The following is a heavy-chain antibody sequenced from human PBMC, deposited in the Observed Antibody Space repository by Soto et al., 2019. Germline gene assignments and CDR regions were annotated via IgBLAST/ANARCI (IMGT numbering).Heavy chain of an antibody. J-gene: IGHJ4*02. D-gene: IGHD6-13*01. CDR3: ARGRLAAAGFNY. Sequence: QVQLVQSGAEVKKPGASVKVSCKASGYTFTSYDINWVRQATGQGLEWMGWMNPPSGYTGYAQKFQGRVTMTMNTSISTAYMELSSLRSEDTAVYYCARGRLAAAGFNYWGQGTLVTVSS. CDR2: MNPPSGYT. CDR1: GYTFTSYD. V-gene: IGHV1-8*01.